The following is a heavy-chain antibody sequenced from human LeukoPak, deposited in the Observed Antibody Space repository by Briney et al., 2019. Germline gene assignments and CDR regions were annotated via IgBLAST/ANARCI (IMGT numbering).Heavy chain of an antibody. V-gene: IGHV4-59*01. D-gene: IGHD1-1*01. CDR3: TRVTEWNDFDY. CDR2: IYHTGST. J-gene: IGHJ4*02. CDR1: GGSITGYY. Sequence: SETLSLTCTVSGGSITGYYWSWIRQFPGKGLEWIGYIYHTGSTNYNPSLKSRVTLSVDTSKNQFSLILTSVTAADTAMYFCTRVTEWNDFDYWGQGTLVTVSS.